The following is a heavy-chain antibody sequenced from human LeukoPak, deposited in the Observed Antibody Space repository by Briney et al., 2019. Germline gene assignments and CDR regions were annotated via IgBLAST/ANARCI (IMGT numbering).Heavy chain of an antibody. Sequence: SETLSLTCTVSGGSISSNNYYWGWIRQPPGKGLEWIGTIYYSGSTYYNPSLKSRATISVDTSKNQFSLKLSSVTAADTAVYYCAVSAGDYFDYWGQGTLVTVSS. D-gene: IGHD3-10*01. CDR3: AVSAGDYFDY. CDR2: IYYSGST. CDR1: GGSISSNNYY. V-gene: IGHV4-39*01. J-gene: IGHJ4*02.